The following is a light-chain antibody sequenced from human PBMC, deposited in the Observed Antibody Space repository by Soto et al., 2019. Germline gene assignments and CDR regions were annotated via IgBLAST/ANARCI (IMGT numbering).Light chain of an antibody. V-gene: IGLV2-14*01. Sequence: QSALTQPASVSGSPGQSITISCTGTSSDVVGYNYVSWYQQHPGKAPKLMIYEVSNRPSGVSNRFSGSKSGNTASLTISGLQADDEADYYCSSYTSSSTLYVFGTGTKLTVL. CDR3: SSYTSSSTLYV. CDR1: SSDVVGYNY. J-gene: IGLJ1*01. CDR2: EVS.